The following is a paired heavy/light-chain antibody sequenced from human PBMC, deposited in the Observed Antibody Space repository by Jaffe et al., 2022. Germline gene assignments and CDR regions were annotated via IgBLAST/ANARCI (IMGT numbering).Heavy chain of an antibody. CDR3: ARDLGRAYLGNPEGWWSAFDI. CDR2: INPNSGGT. Sequence: QVQLVQSGAEVKKPGASVKVSCKASGYTFTGYYMHWVRQAPGQGLEWMGWINPNSGGTNYAQKFQGRVTMTRDTSISTAYMELSRLRSDDTAVYYCARDLGRAYLGNPEGWWSAFDIWGQGTMVTVSS. CDR1: GYTFTGYY. J-gene: IGHJ3*02. V-gene: IGHV1-2*02. D-gene: IGHD3-3*02.
Light chain of an antibody. V-gene: IGLV3-1*01. CDR2: QDS. CDR1: KLGDKY. Sequence: SYELTQPPSVSVSPGQTASITCSGDKLGDKYACWYQQKPGQSPVLVIYQDSKRPSGIPERFSGSNSGNTATLTISGTQAMDEADYYCQAWDSSTAFFGTGTKVTVL. J-gene: IGLJ1*01. CDR3: QAWDSSTAF.